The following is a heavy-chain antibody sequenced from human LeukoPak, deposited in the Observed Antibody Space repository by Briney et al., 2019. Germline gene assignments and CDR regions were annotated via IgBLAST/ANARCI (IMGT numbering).Heavy chain of an antibody. CDR1: GFTFSSYE. CDR2: ISSSGSTI. CDR3: ARAAAGTEDYYYYMDV. V-gene: IGHV3-48*03. D-gene: IGHD6-13*01. J-gene: IGHJ6*03. Sequence: QTGGSLRLSCAASGFTFSSYEMNWVRQAPGKGLEWVSYISSSGSTIYYADSVKGRFTISRDNAKNSLYLQMNSLRAEDTAVYYCARAAAGTEDYYYYMDVWGKGTTVTISS.